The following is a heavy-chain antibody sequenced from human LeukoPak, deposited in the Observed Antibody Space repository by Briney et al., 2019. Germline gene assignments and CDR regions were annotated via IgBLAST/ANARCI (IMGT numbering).Heavy chain of an antibody. V-gene: IGHV1-69*13. CDR3: ARVGEGRDGEYYDFWSGSRVYFDY. J-gene: IGHJ4*02. Sequence: ASVKVSCKASGGTFSSYAISWVRQAPGQGLEWMGGIIPIFGTANYAQKFQGRATITADESTSTAYMELSSLRSEDTAVYYCARVGEGRDGEYYDFWSGSRVYFDYWGQGTLVTVSS. CDR2: IIPIFGTA. D-gene: IGHD3-3*01. CDR1: GGTFSSYA.